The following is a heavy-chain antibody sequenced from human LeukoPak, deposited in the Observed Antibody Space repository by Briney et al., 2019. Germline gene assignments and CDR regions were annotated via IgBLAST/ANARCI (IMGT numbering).Heavy chain of an antibody. CDR2: INPNSGGT. D-gene: IGHD3-3*01. CDR1: GYTFTGYY. Sequence: ASVKVSCKASGYTFTGYYMHWVRQAPGQGLEWMGWINPNSGGTNHAQKFQGRVTMTRDTSISTAYMELSRLRSDDTAVYYCARGPIYDFWSGYYPSGAFDIWGQGTMVTVSS. CDR3: ARGPIYDFWSGYYPSGAFDI. J-gene: IGHJ3*02. V-gene: IGHV1-2*02.